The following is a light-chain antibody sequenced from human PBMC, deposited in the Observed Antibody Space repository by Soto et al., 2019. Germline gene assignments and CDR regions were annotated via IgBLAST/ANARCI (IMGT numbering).Light chain of an antibody. V-gene: IGKV3-15*01. CDR2: DAS. CDR3: QQYNNWLRT. CDR1: QSVSNN. Sequence: EIVMTQSPATLSVSPGERATLSCRASQSVSNNLAWYQQKPGRAPRLLIYDASTRATGIPARFSGSGSGTEFTLTISSLQSEDFAVYYCQQYNNWLRTFGQGTKVDIK. J-gene: IGKJ1*01.